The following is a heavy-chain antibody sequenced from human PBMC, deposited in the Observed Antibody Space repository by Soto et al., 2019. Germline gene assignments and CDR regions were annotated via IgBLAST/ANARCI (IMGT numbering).Heavy chain of an antibody. Sequence: ASVKVSCKASGGTFSSYAISWVRQAPGQGLEWMGGIIPIFGTANYAQKFQGRVTITADESTSTAYMELSSLRSEDTAVYYCARDPSNDYGDYWWFDPWGQGTLVPVSS. J-gene: IGHJ5*02. CDR3: ARDPSNDYGDYWWFDP. CDR2: IIPIFGTA. V-gene: IGHV1-69*13. D-gene: IGHD4-17*01. CDR1: GGTFSSYA.